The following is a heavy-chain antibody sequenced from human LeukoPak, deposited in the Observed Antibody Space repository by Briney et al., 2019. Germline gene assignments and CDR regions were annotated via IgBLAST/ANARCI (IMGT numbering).Heavy chain of an antibody. CDR3: GRDPNGDYVGAFEF. V-gene: IGHV3-23*01. J-gene: IGHJ3*01. Sequence: SGGSLRLSCAASGLTFSSYAMNWVRQAPGKGLEWVSTISYSGGSTYYVDSVKGRFTISRDNSKSTLYLQMNSLRVEDTAEYFCGRDPNGDYVGAFEFWGQGTKVAVSS. CDR1: GLTFSSYA. D-gene: IGHD3-16*01. CDR2: ISYSGGST.